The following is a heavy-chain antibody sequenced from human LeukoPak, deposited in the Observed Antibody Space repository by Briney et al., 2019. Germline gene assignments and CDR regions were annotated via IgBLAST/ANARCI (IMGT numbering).Heavy chain of an antibody. CDR1: GITFSGFA. Sequence: GGSLRLSCAVSGITFSGFAMSWVRQAPGKGLEWVSGISGSGGSTYYADSVKGRFTISRDNSKNTLYLQMNSLRAEDTAVYYCAKRPYELGPMDVWGQGTTVTVSS. V-gene: IGHV3-23*01. D-gene: IGHD5-12*01. CDR2: ISGSGGST. CDR3: AKRPYELGPMDV. J-gene: IGHJ6*02.